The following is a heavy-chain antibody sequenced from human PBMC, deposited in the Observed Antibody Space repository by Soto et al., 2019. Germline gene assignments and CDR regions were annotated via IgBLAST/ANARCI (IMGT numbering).Heavy chain of an antibody. J-gene: IGHJ4*02. Sequence: QVPLVPVGAEVKKPWASVEVSCKASWYHLPSYDFHWVGPAPGKGLEWMGWMNPNSGNTGYAQKFQGRVTMTRNTSISTAYMELSSLRSEDTAVYYCARGEPPFDYWGQGTLVTVSS. CDR1: WYHLPSYD. CDR2: MNPNSGNT. CDR3: ARGEPPFDY. V-gene: IGHV1-8*01.